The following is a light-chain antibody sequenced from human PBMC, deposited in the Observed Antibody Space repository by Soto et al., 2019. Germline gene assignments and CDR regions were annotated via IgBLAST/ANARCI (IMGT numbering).Light chain of an antibody. CDR2: GAS. Sequence: EIVLTQSPATLSLSPGERATLSCRASQSFNSIYLAWYQQKPGQAPRLLIYGASSRATGIPDRFSGSGSGTDFTLTISRLEPEDSAVYYCHQYDSWTFGQGTKVDI. V-gene: IGKV3-20*01. J-gene: IGKJ1*01. CDR3: HQYDSWT. CDR1: QSFNSIY.